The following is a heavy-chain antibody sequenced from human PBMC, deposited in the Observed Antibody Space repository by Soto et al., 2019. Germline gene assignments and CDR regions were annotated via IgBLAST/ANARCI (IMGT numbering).Heavy chain of an antibody. Sequence: QVQLVESGGGLVKTSGSLRIACAASGFTFSDYYMSWVRQAPGKGLEWVSYISSSGNTIYYADSVKGRFTISRDNAKNSVYLQMNSLRAEVTALYFCAKMSSENYYDPVFSWGQGTLVTVSS. V-gene: IGHV3-11*01. J-gene: IGHJ4*02. CDR3: AKMSSENYYDPVFS. D-gene: IGHD3-22*01. CDR2: ISSSGNTI. CDR1: GFTFSDYY.